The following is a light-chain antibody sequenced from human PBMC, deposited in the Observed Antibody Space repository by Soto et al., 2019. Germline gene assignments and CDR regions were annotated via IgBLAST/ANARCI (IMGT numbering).Light chain of an antibody. Sequence: SALTQPRSVSGSPGQSVTISCTGTSSDVGTYDFVSWYQQHPGKAPRLMIFDVSERPSGVPDRSSGSKSGNTASLTISGLQAEDEADYYCCLYAVTFYVFGTGTKVTVL. V-gene: IGLV2-11*01. J-gene: IGLJ1*01. CDR2: DVS. CDR1: SSDVGTYDF. CDR3: CLYAVTFYV.